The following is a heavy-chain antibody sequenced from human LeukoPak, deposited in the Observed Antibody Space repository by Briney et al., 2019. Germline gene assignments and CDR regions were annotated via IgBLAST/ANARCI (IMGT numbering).Heavy chain of an antibody. D-gene: IGHD3-22*01. V-gene: IGHV4-4*07. J-gene: IGHJ4*02. CDR3: ARDSYYYDSSGYLILDY. Sequence: SETLSLTCAVYGGSFSGYYWSWIRQPPGKGLEWIWRIHTSGSTNYNPSLKSRVTMSVDTSKNQFSLKLRSVTAADTAVYYCARDSYYYDSSGYLILDYWGQGILVTVSS. CDR2: IHTSGST. CDR1: GGSFSGYY.